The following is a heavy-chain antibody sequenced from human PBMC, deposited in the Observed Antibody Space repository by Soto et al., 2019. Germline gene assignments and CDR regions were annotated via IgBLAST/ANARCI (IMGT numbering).Heavy chain of an antibody. Sequence: QVQLQESGPGLVKPSQTLSLTCTVSGGSISSGGYYWSWIRQHPGKGLEWIGYIYYSGSTYYNPSLKSRVTIPVDTSKNQFSLKLSSVTAADTAVYYCARGPRGYCSGGSCSFAYWGQGTLVTVSS. CDR1: GGSISSGGYY. CDR3: ARGPRGYCSGGSCSFAY. D-gene: IGHD2-15*01. V-gene: IGHV4-31*03. CDR2: IYYSGST. J-gene: IGHJ4*02.